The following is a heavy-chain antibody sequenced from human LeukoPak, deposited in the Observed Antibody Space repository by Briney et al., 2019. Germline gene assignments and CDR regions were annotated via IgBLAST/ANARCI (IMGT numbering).Heavy chain of an antibody. CDR3: ARRGSRYCSGGSCFPGAYYYYYMDV. V-gene: IGHV4-59*01. CDR2: IYYSGST. Sequence: PSETLSLTCTVSGGSISSYYWSWIRQPPGKGLEWIGYIYYSGSTNYNPSLKSRVTISVDTSKNQFSLKLSSVTAADTAVYYCARRGSRYCSGGSCFPGAYYYYYMDVWGKGTTVTVSS. D-gene: IGHD2-15*01. J-gene: IGHJ6*03. CDR1: GGSISSYY.